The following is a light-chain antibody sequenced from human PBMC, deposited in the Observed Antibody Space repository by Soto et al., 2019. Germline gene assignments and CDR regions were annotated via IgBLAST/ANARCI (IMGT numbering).Light chain of an antibody. J-gene: IGKJ4*01. CDR3: QQYDNLLSLT. CDR1: QDISNY. Sequence: DIQMTQSPSSLSASVGDRVTITCQASQDISNYLNWYQQKPGKAPKLLIYDASNLETGFPSRFSGSGSGTDFTFTISSLQPEDIATYYCQQYDNLLSLTFGGGTKVEIK. V-gene: IGKV1-33*01. CDR2: DAS.